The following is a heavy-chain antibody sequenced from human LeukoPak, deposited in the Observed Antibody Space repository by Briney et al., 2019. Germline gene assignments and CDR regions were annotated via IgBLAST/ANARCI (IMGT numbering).Heavy chain of an antibody. V-gene: IGHV1-2*02. D-gene: IGHD4-17*01. J-gene: IGHJ4*02. CDR3: ARAGDYGDYCC. Sequence: ASVEVSCKTSGYTFIDYYMHWVRQAPGQGLEWMGWINPNSGDTNYAQKFQGRVTMTRDTSITTAYMELDRVTSDDTALYYCARAGDYGDYCCWGQGTLVTVSS. CDR2: INPNSGDT. CDR1: GYTFIDYY.